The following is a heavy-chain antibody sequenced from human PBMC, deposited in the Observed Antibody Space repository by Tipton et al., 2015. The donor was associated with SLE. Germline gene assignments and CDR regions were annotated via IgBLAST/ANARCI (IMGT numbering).Heavy chain of an antibody. CDR1: GGSFSGYY. D-gene: IGHD3-22*01. Sequence: SLRLSCAVYGGSFSGYYWNWIRQPPGKGLEWMANINQDGSEKNYVDSMKGRFTISRDNAQSSVFLQMDGLRVEDTAVYYCARDWALGRRCSVSSCYGGDYWGQGVLVIVSS. CDR3: ARDWALGRRCSVSSCYGGDY. V-gene: IGHV3-7*01. CDR2: INQDGSEK. J-gene: IGHJ4*02.